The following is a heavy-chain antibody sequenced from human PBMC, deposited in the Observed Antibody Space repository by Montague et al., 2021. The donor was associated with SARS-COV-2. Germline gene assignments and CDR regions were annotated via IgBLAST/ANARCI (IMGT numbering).Heavy chain of an antibody. Sequence: SETLSLTCTVSGGSISSSSYYWGWIRQPPGKGLEWIGSIYYSGSSYYNLSLKSRVTISGDTSKNQFSLKLISVTAADTAVSYCARHNGVIVAAARYRYYGLDVWGQGTMVTVSS. CDR2: IYYSGSS. D-gene: IGHD2-2*01. J-gene: IGHJ6*02. CDR1: GGSISSSSYY. CDR3: ARHNGVIVAAARYRYYGLDV. V-gene: IGHV4-39*01.